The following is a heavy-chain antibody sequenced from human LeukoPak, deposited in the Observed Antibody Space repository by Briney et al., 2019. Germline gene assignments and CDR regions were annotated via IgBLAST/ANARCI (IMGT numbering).Heavy chain of an antibody. CDR2: ISNDGGGT. J-gene: IGHJ4*02. CDR3: ARGSSGYFFDL. Sequence: GGSLRLSCAASGFIFNNYGLVWVRQAPGKGLEWVSAISNDGGGTTYADFVKGRFSVSRDNSKNTLFLQMNSLRAEDTALYHCARGSSGYFFDLWGQGTLVTVSS. D-gene: IGHD3-22*01. V-gene: IGHV3-23*01. CDR1: GFIFNNYG.